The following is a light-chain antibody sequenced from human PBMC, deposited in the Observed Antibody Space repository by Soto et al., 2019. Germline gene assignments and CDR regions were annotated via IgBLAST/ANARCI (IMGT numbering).Light chain of an antibody. J-gene: IGKJ5*01. CDR3: HQYNNWRT. V-gene: IGKV3-15*01. Sequence: EIVMTQSPATLSVSPGARDPLSCRARQSVSSNLAWYQQKPGQAPRLLIYGASTRATGIPARFSGSGAGTEFNLTISSLQSEDFALYYCHQYNNWRTFGQGTRLEI. CDR1: QSVSSN. CDR2: GAS.